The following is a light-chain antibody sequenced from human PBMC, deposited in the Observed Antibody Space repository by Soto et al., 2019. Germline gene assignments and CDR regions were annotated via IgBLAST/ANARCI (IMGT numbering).Light chain of an antibody. CDR1: INDIGAYNY. V-gene: IGLV2-14*01. J-gene: IGLJ3*02. Sequence: QSALTQPASVSGSPGQSITISCTGTINDIGAYNYASWYQQHPGKAPKLMIYEVSNRPAGVSNRFSGSQSANTASLTISGLQAEDEADYYCTAYTTKGAWVFGRGTKVTVL. CDR2: EVS. CDR3: TAYTTKGAWV.